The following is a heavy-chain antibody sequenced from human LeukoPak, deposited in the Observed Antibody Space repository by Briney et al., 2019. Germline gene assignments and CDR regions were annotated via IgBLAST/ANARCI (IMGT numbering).Heavy chain of an antibody. CDR3: AKDKGESVYFDY. Sequence: PGGSLRLSCAASGFTVNSYGMHWVRQAPGKGLEWVAVISYDGSNKYYADSVKGRFAISRDNSRNTLYLQMNSLRAEDTAVYYCAKDKGESVYFDYWGQGTLVTVSS. CDR1: GFTVNSYG. CDR2: ISYDGSNK. V-gene: IGHV3-30*18. J-gene: IGHJ4*02. D-gene: IGHD3-16*01.